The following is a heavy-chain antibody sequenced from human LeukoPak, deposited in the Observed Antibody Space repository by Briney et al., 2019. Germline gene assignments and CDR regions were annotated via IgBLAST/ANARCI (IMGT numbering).Heavy chain of an antibody. CDR3: ARDRGWLQFDY. J-gene: IGHJ4*02. D-gene: IGHD5-24*01. Sequence: PGGSLRLSCAVSGFTFSSYWMSWVRQAPGKGLEWVANIKEDGSDKYYVDSVKGRFTISRDNAKNSLYLQMNSLRAEDTAVYYCARDRGWLQFDYWGQGTLVTVSS. V-gene: IGHV3-7*01. CDR1: GFTFSSYW. CDR2: IKEDGSDK.